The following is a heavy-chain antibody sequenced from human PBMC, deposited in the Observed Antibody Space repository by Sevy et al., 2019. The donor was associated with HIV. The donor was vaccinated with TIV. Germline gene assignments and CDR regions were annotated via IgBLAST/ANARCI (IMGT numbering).Heavy chain of an antibody. J-gene: IGHJ6*02. CDR2: TCYRSKWYN. V-gene: IGHV6-1*01. CDR3: ARGDYGGNSDYYYGMDV. CDR1: GDSVSSNSAA. D-gene: IGHD4-17*01. Sequence: QSQTLSLTCAISGDSVSSNSAAWNWIRQSPSRGLEWQGRTCYRSKWYNDYAVSVKSRITINPDTSKNQFSLQLNSVTPEDTAVYYCARGDYGGNSDYYYGMDVWAQGTTVTVSS.